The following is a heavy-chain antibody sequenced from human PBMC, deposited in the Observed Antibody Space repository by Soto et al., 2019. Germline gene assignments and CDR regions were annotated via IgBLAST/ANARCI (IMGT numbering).Heavy chain of an antibody. CDR1: GFTVSSNY. J-gene: IGHJ5*02. V-gene: IGHV3-53*02. CDR2: IYSGGST. Sequence: EVQLVETGGGLIQPGGSLRLSCAASGFTVSSNYMSWVRQAPGKGLEWVSVIYSGGSTYYADSVKGRFTISRDNSKNTLYLQRNSLRAEDTAVYYCARVYCSSTSCRSNNWFDPWGQGTLVTVSS. CDR3: ARVYCSSTSCRSNNWFDP. D-gene: IGHD2-2*01.